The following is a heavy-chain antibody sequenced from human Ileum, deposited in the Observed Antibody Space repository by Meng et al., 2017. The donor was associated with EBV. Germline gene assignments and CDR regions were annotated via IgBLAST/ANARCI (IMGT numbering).Heavy chain of an antibody. CDR3: GDFAVS. CDR2: INAVGSST. Sequence: EVPLVEAGGRLVQLGGSLCLSCPASGFTFRSSWIHWVRQAPGKGVVWVSRINAVGSSTHYADSVKGRFTISRDNAKNTLYLEMNGLRTDDTATYYCGDFAVSWGQGTLVTVSS. CDR1: GFTFRSSW. J-gene: IGHJ4*02. D-gene: IGHD3-3*01. V-gene: IGHV3-74*01.